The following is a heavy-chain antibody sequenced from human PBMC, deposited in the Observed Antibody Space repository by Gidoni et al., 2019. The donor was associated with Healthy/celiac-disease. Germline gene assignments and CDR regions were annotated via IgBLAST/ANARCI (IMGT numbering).Heavy chain of an antibody. CDR1: GSTLSRYA. Sequence: DVQLLESGGGFVQPGVSLRLLCSASGSTLSRYAMLWVRQAPGKGLEWVSAISGSGGSTYYADSVKGGFTISRDNSKNTLYLQMNSLRAEDTDVYYCAKEVATIYFDYWGQGTLVTVSS. D-gene: IGHD5-12*01. V-gene: IGHV3-23*01. J-gene: IGHJ4*02. CDR2: ISGSGGST. CDR3: AKEVATIYFDY.